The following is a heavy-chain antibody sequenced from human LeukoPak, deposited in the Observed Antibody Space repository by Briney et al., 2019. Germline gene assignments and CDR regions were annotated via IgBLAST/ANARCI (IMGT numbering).Heavy chain of an antibody. V-gene: IGHV2-5*01. Sequence: SGPTLVNPTQTLTLTCTFSGFSLSTSGVGVGWIRQPPGKALEWLALIYWNDDKRYSPSLKSRLTITKDTSKNQVVLTMTNMDPVDTATYYCAHKDRNYYGSGSPVWFDPWGQGTLVTVSS. CDR2: IYWNDDK. D-gene: IGHD3-10*01. CDR1: GFSLSTSGVG. CDR3: AHKDRNYYGSGSPVWFDP. J-gene: IGHJ5*02.